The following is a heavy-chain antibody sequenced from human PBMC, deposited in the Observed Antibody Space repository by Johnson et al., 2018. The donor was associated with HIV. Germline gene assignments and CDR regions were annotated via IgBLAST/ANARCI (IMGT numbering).Heavy chain of an antibody. Sequence: EVQLVESGGGLVQPGGSLRLSCAASGFTVSSNYMSWVRQAPGKGLEWVSVINAGGDTYYADSVKGRFTISRDRSKNTVSLQMNSLRVEDTAVSYCARDARPDGLEIWGQGTMVTVSS. CDR3: ARDARPDGLEI. V-gene: IGHV3-66*01. J-gene: IGHJ3*02. D-gene: IGHD3-3*01. CDR2: INAGGDT. CDR1: GFTVSSNY.